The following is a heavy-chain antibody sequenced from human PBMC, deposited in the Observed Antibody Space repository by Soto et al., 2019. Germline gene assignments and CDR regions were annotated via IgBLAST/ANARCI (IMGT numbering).Heavy chain of an antibody. V-gene: IGHV3-49*03. Sequence: GGSLRLSCTASGFTFGDYAMSWFRQAPGKGLEWVGFIRSKAYGGTTEYAASVKGRFTISRDDSKSIAYLQMNSLKTEDTAVYYCTRDNYGDSTDAFDIWGQGTMVTVSS. CDR2: IRSKAYGGTT. CDR1: GFTFGDYA. D-gene: IGHD4-17*01. CDR3: TRDNYGDSTDAFDI. J-gene: IGHJ3*02.